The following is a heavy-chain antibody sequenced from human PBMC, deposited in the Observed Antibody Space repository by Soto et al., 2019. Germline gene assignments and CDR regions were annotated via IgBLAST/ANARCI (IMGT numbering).Heavy chain of an antibody. CDR3: VKGYCLGDF. Sequence: GGSLRLSCAASGFTFSTYAMNWVRQAPGNGLEWVSAISGSGGSIHYADSVKGRFTISRDNSKNTLYLQMNSLRDEDTAVYHCVKGYCLGDFWGQGTTVTVSS. V-gene: IGHV3-23*01. CDR2: ISGSGGSI. J-gene: IGHJ6*02. D-gene: IGHD2-8*02. CDR1: GFTFSTYA.